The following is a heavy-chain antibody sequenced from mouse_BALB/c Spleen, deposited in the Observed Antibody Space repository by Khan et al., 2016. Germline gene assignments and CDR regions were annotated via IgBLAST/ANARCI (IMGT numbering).Heavy chain of an antibody. Sequence: EVQLQESGAELVKPGASVKLSCTASGFNIKDTYMHWVKQRPEQGLEWIGRIDPANGNTKYDPKFQGKATITADTSSNTAYLQLSSLTSEDTAVYYCARSPYDDDGGLAYWGQGTLVTVSA. D-gene: IGHD2-4*01. V-gene: IGHV14-3*02. CDR1: GFNIKDTY. CDR2: IDPANGNT. J-gene: IGHJ3*01. CDR3: ARSPYDDDGGLAY.